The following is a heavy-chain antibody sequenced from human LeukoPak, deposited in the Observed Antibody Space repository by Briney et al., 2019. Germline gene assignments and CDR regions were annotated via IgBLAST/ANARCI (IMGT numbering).Heavy chain of an antibody. V-gene: IGHV3-23*01. J-gene: IGHJ4*02. D-gene: IGHD5-24*01. Sequence: GGSLRLSCAASGFTFIKHAMSWVRQAPGKGLEWVSGISVTGSSPYYADSVKGRFTIARDNSKNTLYLQMDSLRVEDTAVCYCLKEGDGYNLENYWGQGALVIVSS. CDR2: ISVTGSSP. CDR1: GFTFIKHA. CDR3: LKEGDGYNLENY.